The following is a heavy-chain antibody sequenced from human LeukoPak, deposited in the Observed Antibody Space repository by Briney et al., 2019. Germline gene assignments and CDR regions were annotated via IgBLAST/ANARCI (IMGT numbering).Heavy chain of an antibody. J-gene: IGHJ4*02. V-gene: IGHV1-2*02. CDR3: ASPPLSSAMYYAH. Sequence: ASVKVSCKASGYNFSGHYMHWVRQAPGQGLEWMGWIKPSNGDTKYAQNFQGRVTMTRDTSISTAYMELSSLRSDDTAVYCASPPLSSAMYYAHWGQGTLVSVSS. CDR1: GYNFSGHY. D-gene: IGHD1-26*01. CDR2: IKPSNGDT.